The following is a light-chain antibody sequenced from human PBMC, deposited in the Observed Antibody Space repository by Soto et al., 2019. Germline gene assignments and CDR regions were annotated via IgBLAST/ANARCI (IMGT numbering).Light chain of an antibody. CDR3: SAYAGDEVGVI. CDR1: SSDVGVYDR. Sequence: QSVLTQSPSASGSPGQSVTISCTGTSSDVGVYDRVSWYQQYPGEVPKLIIHDVSQRPPGVPDRFSGSKSGNTASLTVSGLRAEDEAEYYCSAYAGDEVGVIFGGGLKVTVL. J-gene: IGLJ2*01. CDR2: DVS. V-gene: IGLV2-8*01.